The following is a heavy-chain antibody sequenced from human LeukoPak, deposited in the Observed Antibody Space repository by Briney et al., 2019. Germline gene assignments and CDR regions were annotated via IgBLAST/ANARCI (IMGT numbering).Heavy chain of an antibody. CDR2: IYYSGST. V-gene: IGHV4-59*01. CDR3: ARVADTSGYYYGLEYYFDY. CDR1: GGSISSYY. Sequence: SETLSLTCTVSGGSISSYYWSWIRQPPGKGLEWIGYIYYSGSTNYNPSLKSRVTISVDKSKNQFSLKPSSVTAADTAVYYCARVADTSGYYYGLEYYFDYWGQGTLVTVSS. J-gene: IGHJ4*02. D-gene: IGHD3-22*01.